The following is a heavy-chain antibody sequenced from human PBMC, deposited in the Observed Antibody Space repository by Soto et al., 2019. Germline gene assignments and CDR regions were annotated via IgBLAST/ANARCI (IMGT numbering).Heavy chain of an antibody. Sequence: GALRLSWAASGFILDKYTMGWVRQAPGKGLEWVAESYSSGGTEYSDSVKGRFAIFRDNSKSMLFLQMNSLRVEDTALYYCARDREPAAIWTFDSWGQGTLVTVSS. CDR2: SYSSGGT. V-gene: IGHV3-53*01. CDR3: ARDREPAAIWTFDS. J-gene: IGHJ4*02. CDR1: GFILDKYT. D-gene: IGHD2-2*01.